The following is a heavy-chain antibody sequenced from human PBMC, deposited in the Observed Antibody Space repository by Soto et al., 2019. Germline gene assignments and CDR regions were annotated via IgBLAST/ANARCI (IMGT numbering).Heavy chain of an antibody. CDR2: ISVHNGNT. Sequence: QVQLVQSGAEVKKPGASVKVSCKASGYTFTSYGISWVRQAPGQGLEWMGWISVHNGNTKYAQKLQGRVTMTTDTTTSTAYREVRSLRSDDTAVYYGARDLNRGIGDYWGQGTVVTVSS. CDR3: ARDLNRGIGDY. CDR1: GYTFTSYG. V-gene: IGHV1-18*01. D-gene: IGHD3-10*01. J-gene: IGHJ4*02.